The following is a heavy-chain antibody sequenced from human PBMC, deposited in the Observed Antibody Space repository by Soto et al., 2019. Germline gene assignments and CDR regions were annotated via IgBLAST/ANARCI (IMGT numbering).Heavy chain of an antibody. CDR1: GFTFSTYG. CDR2: TWNDGSHK. D-gene: IGHD1-1*01. CDR3: TTELNDMQDFDI. J-gene: IGHJ3*02. V-gene: IGHV3-33*01. Sequence: QVQLVESGGGVVQPGRSLRLSCVASGFTFSTYGMHWVRQAPGKGLEWVAMTWNDGSHKYYADPVKERFTSSRDKFKNKLYLQINSLRDEDSAVYYCTTELNDMQDFDIWGQGTMVTVSS.